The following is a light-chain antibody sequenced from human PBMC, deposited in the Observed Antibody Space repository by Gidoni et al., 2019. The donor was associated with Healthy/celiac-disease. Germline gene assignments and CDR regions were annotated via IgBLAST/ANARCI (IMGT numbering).Light chain of an antibody. CDR3: QQYYSTPHT. V-gene: IGKV4-1*01. CDR2: WAS. Sequence: DIVMTQSPDALAVSLGERATINCKSSQSVLYSSNNKNYLAWYQQKPGQPTKLLIYWASTRESGVPDRFSGSGSGTDSTLTISSLQAEDVAVYYCQQYYSTPHTFGQGTKVEIK. J-gene: IGKJ1*01. CDR1: QSVLYSSNNKNY.